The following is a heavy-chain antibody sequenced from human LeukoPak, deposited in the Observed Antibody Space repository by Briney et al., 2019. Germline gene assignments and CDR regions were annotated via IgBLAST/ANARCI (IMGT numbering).Heavy chain of an antibody. J-gene: IGHJ5*02. Sequence: KAGESLKISCRGSGYSFPTFWIGWVRQMPGKGLEWMGIIYPDDSNTRYSPSFQGQVTFSADKSINTAYLQWSSLKASDTAMYYCARLGEDLAVGVAGYWFDPWGQGTLVTVSS. CDR1: GYSFPTFW. CDR2: IYPDDSNT. CDR3: ARLGEDLAVGVAGYWFDP. D-gene: IGHD2-15*01. V-gene: IGHV5-51*01.